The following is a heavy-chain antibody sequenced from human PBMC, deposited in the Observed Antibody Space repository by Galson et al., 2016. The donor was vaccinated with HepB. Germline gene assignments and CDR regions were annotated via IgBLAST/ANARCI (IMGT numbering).Heavy chain of an antibody. V-gene: IGHV3-33*01. CDR1: GFHFSGYG. CDR3: ARAGVSNWPDFDF. J-gene: IGHJ4*02. D-gene: IGHD6-13*01. Sequence: SLRLSCAASGFHFSGYGMHWVRRAPGKGLEWVALIWFDGTYKYYADSVRGRFTISRDDSMNTVFLQMDSLRAEDTAVYYCARAGVSNWPDFDFWGQGALATVSS. CDR2: IWFDGTYK.